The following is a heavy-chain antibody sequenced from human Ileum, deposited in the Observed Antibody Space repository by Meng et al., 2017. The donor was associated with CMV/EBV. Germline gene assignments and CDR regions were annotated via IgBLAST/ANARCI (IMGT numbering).Heavy chain of an antibody. CDR3: ARGLFRYPAYFDL. Sequence: QVPLQQWGAGLLKPSETLSLTCAVYGGSLRGHYCNWIRLSPGNGLQWIAEINHVGRTNSNPSLASRVTISQDTSKNQCSLKLNSVTVADSAVYYCARGLFRYPAYFDLWGQGTLGHRLL. V-gene: IGHV4-34*01. J-gene: IGHJ4*02. CDR1: GGSLRGHY. D-gene: IGHD3-16*02. CDR2: INHVGRT.